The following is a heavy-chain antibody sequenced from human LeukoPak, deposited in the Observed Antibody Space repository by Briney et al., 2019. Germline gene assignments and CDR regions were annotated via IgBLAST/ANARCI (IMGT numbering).Heavy chain of an antibody. CDR1: GGSISSGGYY. J-gene: IGHJ4*02. Sequence: PSQTLSLTCAVSGGSISSGGYYWSWIRQPPGKGLEWIGYIYYSGSTNYNPSLKSRVTISVDTSKNQFSLKLSSVTAADTAVYYCARYTWELLYFDYWGQGTLVTVSS. D-gene: IGHD1-26*01. V-gene: IGHV4-61*08. CDR2: IYYSGST. CDR3: ARYTWELLYFDY.